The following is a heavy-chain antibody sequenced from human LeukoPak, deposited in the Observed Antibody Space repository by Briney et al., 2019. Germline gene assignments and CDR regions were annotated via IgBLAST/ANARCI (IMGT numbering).Heavy chain of an antibody. V-gene: IGHV3-23*01. CDR3: AKRGVVIRVFLVGFHKEAYYFDS. D-gene: IGHD3-10*01. Sequence: GGSLRLFCAVSGITLSNYGMIWVRQAPGKGLEWVAGLSGSGGGTNYADSVKGRFTISRDNPKNTLYLQMNSLRAEDTAVYFCAKRGVVIRVFLVGFHKEAYYFDSWGQGALVTVSS. CDR1: GITLSNYG. CDR2: LSGSGGGT. J-gene: IGHJ4*02.